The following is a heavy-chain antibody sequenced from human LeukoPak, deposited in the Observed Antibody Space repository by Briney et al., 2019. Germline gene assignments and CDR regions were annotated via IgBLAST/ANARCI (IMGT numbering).Heavy chain of an antibody. J-gene: IGHJ6*03. CDR3: ARSGHYYGSGYYYYYYMDV. D-gene: IGHD3-10*01. Sequence: PSETLSLTCTVSGGSISSSSYYWGWIRQPPGKGLEWIGSIYYSGSTYYNPSLKSRVTISVDKSKNQFSLKLSSVTAADTAVYYCARSGHYYGSGYYYYYYMDVWGKGTTVTISS. CDR2: IYYSGST. CDR1: GGSISSSSYY. V-gene: IGHV4-39*07.